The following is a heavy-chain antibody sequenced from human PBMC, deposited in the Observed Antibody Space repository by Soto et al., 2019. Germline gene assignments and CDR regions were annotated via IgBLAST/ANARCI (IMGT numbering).Heavy chain of an antibody. CDR3: ARSLGYYDSSGYYPPYY. CDR2: ISSSSSYI. D-gene: IGHD3-22*01. Sequence: GGSLRLSCAASGFTFSSYSMNWVRQAPGKGLEWVSSISSSSSYIYYADSVKGRFTISRDNAKNSLYLQMNSLRAEDTAVYYCARSLGYYDSSGYYPPYYWGQGTLVTVPS. CDR1: GFTFSSYS. V-gene: IGHV3-21*01. J-gene: IGHJ4*02.